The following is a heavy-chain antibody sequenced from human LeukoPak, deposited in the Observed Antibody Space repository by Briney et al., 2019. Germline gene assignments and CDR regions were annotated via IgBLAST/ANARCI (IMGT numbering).Heavy chain of an antibody. V-gene: IGHV4-59*01. CDR1: GGSIRSYY. J-gene: IGHJ3*02. CDR2: IYYSGST. D-gene: IGHD2-2*01. CDR3: ARDLPAADAFDI. Sequence: ASETLSLTCTVSGGSIRSYYWSWIRQPPGKGLEWIGYIYYSGSTNYNPSLKSRVTISVDTSKNQFSLKLSSVTAADTAVYYCARDLPAADAFDIWGQGTMVTVSS.